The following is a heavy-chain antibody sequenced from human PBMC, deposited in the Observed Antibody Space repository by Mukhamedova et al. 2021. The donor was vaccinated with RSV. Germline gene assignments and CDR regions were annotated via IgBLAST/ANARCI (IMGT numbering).Heavy chain of an antibody. CDR3: ARCSSTSQFKKYYYMDV. CDR2: PNSGGT. Sequence: PNSGGTNYAQKFQGRVTMTRDTSISTAYMELSRLRSDDTAVYYCARCSSTSQFKKYYYMDVWGQGTTVTVSS. D-gene: IGHD2-2*01. V-gene: IGHV1-2*02. J-gene: IGHJ6*03.